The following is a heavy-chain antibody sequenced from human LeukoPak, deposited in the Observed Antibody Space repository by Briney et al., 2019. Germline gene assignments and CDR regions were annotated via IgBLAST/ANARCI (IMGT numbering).Heavy chain of an antibody. J-gene: IGHJ4*02. D-gene: IGHD4-17*01. V-gene: IGHV1-2*02. CDR1: GYTFTDYY. CDR2: INPNSGGT. CDR3: ARDHDYGDYGTDY. Sequence: GASVKVSCKASGYTFTDYYMHWLRQAPGQGLEWMGWINPNSGGTNYAQKFQGRVTMTRDTSISTAYMELSRLRSDDTAVYYCARDHDYGDYGTDYWGQGTLVTVSS.